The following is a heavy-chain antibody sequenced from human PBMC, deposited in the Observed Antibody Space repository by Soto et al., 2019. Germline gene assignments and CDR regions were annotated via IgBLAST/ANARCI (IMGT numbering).Heavy chain of an antibody. D-gene: IGHD3-22*01. CDR3: ARVSSSGYYYWFDP. J-gene: IGHJ5*02. Sequence: SETLSLACAVSGYSINSDYYWGWIRQPPGKGLEWIGSINHSGSTYYNPSLKSRVTISVDTSRNQFSLKLTSVTAGDTAVYYCARVSSSGYYYWFDPWGQGTLVTVSS. V-gene: IGHV4-38-2*01. CDR2: INHSGST. CDR1: GYSINSDYY.